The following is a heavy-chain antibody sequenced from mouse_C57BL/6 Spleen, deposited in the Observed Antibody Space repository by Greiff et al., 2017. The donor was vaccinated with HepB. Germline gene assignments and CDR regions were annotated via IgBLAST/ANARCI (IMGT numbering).Heavy chain of an antibody. D-gene: IGHD2-4*01. CDR2: IYPRSGNT. CDR1: GYTFTSYG. V-gene: IGHV1-81*01. J-gene: IGHJ2*01. Sequence: VQLQQSGAELARPGASVKLSCKASGYTFTSYGISWVKQRTGQGLEWIGEIYPRSGNTYYNEKFKGKATLTADKSSSTAYMELRSLTSEDSAVYFCAREVGTMITFDYWGQGTTLTGSS. CDR3: AREVGTMITFDY.